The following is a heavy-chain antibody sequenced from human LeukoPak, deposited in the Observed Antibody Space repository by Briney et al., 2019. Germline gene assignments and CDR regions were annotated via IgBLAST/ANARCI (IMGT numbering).Heavy chain of an antibody. Sequence: GRSLRLSCAASGFTFDDYAMHWVRQAPGKGLEWVSGISWNSGSIGYADSVKGRFTISRDNSKNFLYLQMNSLRAEDTAFYYCAREIPNYYGMDVWGQGTTVTVSS. J-gene: IGHJ6*02. V-gene: IGHV3-9*01. CDR2: ISWNSGSI. CDR1: GFTFDDYA. CDR3: AREIPNYYGMDV.